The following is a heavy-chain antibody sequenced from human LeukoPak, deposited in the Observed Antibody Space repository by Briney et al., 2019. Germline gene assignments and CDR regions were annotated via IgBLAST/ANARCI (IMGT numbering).Heavy chain of an antibody. CDR3: ARDRGSGWWERFDP. Sequence: SETLSLTCAVYGGSFSGYYWSWIRQPPGKGLEWIGEINHSGSTNYNPSLKSRVTISVDTSKNQFSLKLSSVTAADTAVYYCARDRGSGWWERFDPWGQGTLVTVSS. V-gene: IGHV4-34*01. D-gene: IGHD6-19*01. CDR2: INHSGST. CDR1: GGSFSGYY. J-gene: IGHJ5*02.